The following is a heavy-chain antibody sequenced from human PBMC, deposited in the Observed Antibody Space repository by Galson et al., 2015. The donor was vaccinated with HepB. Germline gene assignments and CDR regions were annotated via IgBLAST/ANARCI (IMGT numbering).Heavy chain of an antibody. CDR1: GYSFTSYW. V-gene: IGHV5-10-1*01. CDR3: ARPITMVRGDVAWDV. J-gene: IGHJ6*02. Sequence: QSGAEVKKPGESLRISCKGSGYSFTSYWISWVRQMPGKGLEWMGRIDPSDSYTNYSPSFQGHVTISADKSISTAYLQWSSLKASDTAMYYCARPITMVRGDVAWDVWGQGTTVTVSS. D-gene: IGHD3-10*01. CDR2: IDPSDSYT.